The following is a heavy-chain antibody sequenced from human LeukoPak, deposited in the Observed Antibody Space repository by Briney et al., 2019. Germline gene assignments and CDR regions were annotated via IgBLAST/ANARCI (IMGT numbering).Heavy chain of an antibody. CDR3: ARDQGGSYLSGYFDY. CDR2: IKQDGSEK. V-gene: IGHV3-7*01. J-gene: IGHJ4*02. D-gene: IGHD1-26*01. CDR1: GFTFSSYW. Sequence: GGSLRLSCAASGFTFSSYWMSWVRQAPGKGLEWVANIKQDGSEKYYVDSVKGRFTISRDNAKNSLYLQMNSRRAEDTAVYYCARDQGGSYLSGYFDYWGQGTLVTVSS.